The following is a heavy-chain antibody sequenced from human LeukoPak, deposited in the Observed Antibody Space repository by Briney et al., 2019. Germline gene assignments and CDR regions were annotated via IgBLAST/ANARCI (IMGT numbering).Heavy chain of an antibody. CDR3: ARSTHSLSSGWIIDY. D-gene: IGHD6-19*01. Sequence: SGTLSLTCTVSGGSISSYYWSWIRQPAGKGLEWIGRIYTSGSTNYNPSLKSRVTMSVDTSKNQFSLKLSSVTAADTAVYYCARSTHSLSSGWIIDYWGQGTLVTVSS. J-gene: IGHJ4*02. CDR1: GGSISSYY. CDR2: IYTSGST. V-gene: IGHV4-4*07.